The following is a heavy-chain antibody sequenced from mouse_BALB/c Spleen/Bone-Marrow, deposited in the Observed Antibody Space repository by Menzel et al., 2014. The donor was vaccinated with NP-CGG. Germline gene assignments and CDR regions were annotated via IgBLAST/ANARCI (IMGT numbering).Heavy chain of an antibody. CDR3: ARHLYGNYGAMDY. J-gene: IGHJ4*01. Sequence: EVKLMESGGGLVQPGGSLKLSCATSGFTFSDYYMYWVRQTPEKRLEWVAYISNGGGSTYYPDTVKGRFTISRDDPKNTLYLQMSRLKSEDTAMYYCARHLYGNYGAMDYWGQGTSVTVSS. CDR1: GFTFSDYY. D-gene: IGHD2-1*01. CDR2: ISNGGGST. V-gene: IGHV5-12*02.